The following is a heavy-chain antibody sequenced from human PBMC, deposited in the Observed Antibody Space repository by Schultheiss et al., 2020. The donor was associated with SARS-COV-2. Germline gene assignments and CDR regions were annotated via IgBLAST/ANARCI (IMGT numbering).Heavy chain of an antibody. Sequence: ASVKVSCKASGYTFTSYDINWVRQATGQGLEWMGWMNPNSGGTNYAQKFQGRVTMTRNTSISTAYMELSSLRSEDTAVYYCARGRYNWNGYWFDPWGQGTLVTVSS. J-gene: IGHJ5*02. CDR1: GYTFTSYD. CDR3: ARGRYNWNGYWFDP. D-gene: IGHD1-1*01. V-gene: IGHV1-8*01. CDR2: MNPNSGGT.